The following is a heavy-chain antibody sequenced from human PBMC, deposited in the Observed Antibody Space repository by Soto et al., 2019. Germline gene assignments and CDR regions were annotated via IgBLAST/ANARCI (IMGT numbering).Heavy chain of an antibody. D-gene: IGHD3-9*01. J-gene: IGHJ6*02. V-gene: IGHV3-13*01. CDR1: GITLSSHD. CDR3: SCGVLRGRLAF. Sequence: GGSLRSSCAASGITLSSHDIHWVRQATGKGLEWVSGLDTDGESYYADSVKGRFTISRENAKNSLYLQMNSLRVGDTAVYYCSCGVLRGRLAFWGQGTTVIGS. CDR2: LDTDGES.